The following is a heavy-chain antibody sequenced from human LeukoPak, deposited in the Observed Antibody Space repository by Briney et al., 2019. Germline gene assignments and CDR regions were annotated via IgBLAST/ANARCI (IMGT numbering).Heavy chain of an antibody. CDR2: IIPIFGTA. CDR3: ALTTVVTRIDY. CDR1: GGTFSSYA. V-gene: IGHV1-69*05. J-gene: IGHJ4*02. D-gene: IGHD4-23*01. Sequence: ASVRVSCKASGGTFSSYAISWVRQAPGQGLEWMGRIIPIFGTANYAPKFQGRVTITTDESTSTAYMELSSLRSEDTAVYYCALTTVVTRIDYWGQGTLVTVSS.